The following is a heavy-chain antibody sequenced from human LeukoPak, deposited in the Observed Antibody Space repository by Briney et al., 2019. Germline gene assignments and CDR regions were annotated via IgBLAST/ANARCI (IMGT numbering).Heavy chain of an antibody. V-gene: IGHV1-2*02. Sequence: ASVKVSCKASGYTFTGYYMHWVRQAPGQGLEWMGWINSNNGGTNYAQKFQGRVTMTRDTSISTAYMELSRLRSDDTAVYYCASIVIPDYYDSSGYRHNWFDPWGQGTLVTVSS. J-gene: IGHJ5*02. D-gene: IGHD3-22*01. CDR2: INSNNGGT. CDR1: GYTFTGYY. CDR3: ASIVIPDYYDSSGYRHNWFDP.